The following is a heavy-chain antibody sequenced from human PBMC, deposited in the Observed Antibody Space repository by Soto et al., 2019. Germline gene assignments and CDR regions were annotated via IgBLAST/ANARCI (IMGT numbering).Heavy chain of an antibody. Sequence: SVKVSCKASGGTFSSYAISWVRQAPGQGLEWMGGIIPIFGTANYAQKFQGRVTITADKSTSTAYMELSSLRSEDTAVYYCVSGYSSSWYYYYGMDVWGQGTTVTVSS. V-gene: IGHV1-69*06. CDR1: GGTFSSYA. D-gene: IGHD6-13*01. J-gene: IGHJ6*02. CDR3: VSGYSSSWYYYYGMDV. CDR2: IIPIFGTA.